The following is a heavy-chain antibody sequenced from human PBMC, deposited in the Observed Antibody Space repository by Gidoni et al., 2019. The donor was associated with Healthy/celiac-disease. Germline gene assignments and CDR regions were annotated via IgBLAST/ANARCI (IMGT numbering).Heavy chain of an antibody. CDR3: ARDQGHSSGWYRRIRYFDL. V-gene: IGHV3-48*03. D-gene: IGHD6-19*01. J-gene: IGHJ2*01. CDR1: GVTFRAYE. CDR2: ISSSGSTI. Sequence: EVQLVESGGGLVQRGGSLRLSCAASGVTFRAYEMNWVRQAPGKGLELVSYISSSGSTIYYAVSVKGRFPISRDNAKNSLSLQMNSLRAEDTAVYYCARDQGHSSGWYRRIRYFDLWGRGTLVPVSS.